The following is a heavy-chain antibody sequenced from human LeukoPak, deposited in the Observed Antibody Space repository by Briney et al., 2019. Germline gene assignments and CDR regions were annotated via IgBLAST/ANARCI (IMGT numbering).Heavy chain of an antibody. CDR3: ARGGGHGGHVDY. J-gene: IGHJ4*02. Sequence: PSETLSLTCTVYGGSISSYYWSWIRQPPGKGLEWIGYIYYSGSTNYNPSLKSRVTISVDTSKNQFSLKLRSVTAADTAVYYCARGGGHGGHVDYWGQGTLVTVSS. CDR1: GGSISSYY. D-gene: IGHD4-23*01. CDR2: IYYSGST. V-gene: IGHV4-59*01.